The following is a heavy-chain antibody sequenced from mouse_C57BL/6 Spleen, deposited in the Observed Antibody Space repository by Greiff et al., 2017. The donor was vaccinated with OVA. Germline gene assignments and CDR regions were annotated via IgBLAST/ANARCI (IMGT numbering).Heavy chain of an antibody. Sequence: EVQLQQSGPELVKPGASVKISCKASGYSFTDYNMNWVKQSNGKSLEWIGVINPNYGTTSYNQKFKSKATLTVDKPSSTADMQLSSLTSEDSAVYDCARRDYGSVFDYWGQGTTLTVSS. D-gene: IGHD1-1*01. CDR3: ARRDYGSVFDY. J-gene: IGHJ2*01. CDR2: INPNYGTT. V-gene: IGHV1-39*01. CDR1: GYSFTDYN.